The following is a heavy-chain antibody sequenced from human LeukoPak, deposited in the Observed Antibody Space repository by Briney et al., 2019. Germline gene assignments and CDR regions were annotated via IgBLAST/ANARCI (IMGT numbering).Heavy chain of an antibody. CDR1: GFTFSSYA. CDR3: AKDFYDFWSGYPNDY. V-gene: IGHV3-23*01. J-gene: IGHJ4*02. Sequence: GGSLRLSCAASGFTFSSYAMSWVRQAPGKGLEWVSAISGSGGSTYYADSVKGRFTISRDNSKNTLYLQMNSLRAEDTAVYYCAKDFYDFWSGYPNDYWGQGTLVTVSS. D-gene: IGHD3-3*01. CDR2: ISGSGGST.